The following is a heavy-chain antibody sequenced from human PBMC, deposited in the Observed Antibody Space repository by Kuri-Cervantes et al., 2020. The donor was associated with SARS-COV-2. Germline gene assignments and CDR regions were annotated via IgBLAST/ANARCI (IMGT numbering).Heavy chain of an antibody. Sequence: ASGKVSCKVSGYTLTELSMHWVRQAPGQGLEWMGWINPNNGDTTYAQNFQGRVTMTRDTSINTFYMELSRLTSDDTAVYYCARDRVWGSYRPGYWGQGTLVTVSS. CDR3: ARDRVWGSYRPGY. J-gene: IGHJ4*02. D-gene: IGHD3-16*02. CDR2: INPNNGDT. V-gene: IGHV1-2*02. CDR1: GYTLTELS.